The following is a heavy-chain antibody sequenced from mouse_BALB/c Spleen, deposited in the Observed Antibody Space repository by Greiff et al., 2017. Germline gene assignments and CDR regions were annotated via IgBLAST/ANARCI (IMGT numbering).Heavy chain of an antibody. CDR1: GYTFSSYW. Sequence: QVQLQQSGAELMKPGASVKISCKATGYTFSSYWIEWVKQRPGHGLEWIGEILPGSGSTNYNEKFKGKATFTADTSSNTAYMQLSSLTSEDSAVYYCARGGPVVATDYAMDYWGQGTSVTVSS. J-gene: IGHJ4*01. CDR3: ARGGPVVATDYAMDY. D-gene: IGHD1-1*01. CDR2: ILPGSGST. V-gene: IGHV1-9*01.